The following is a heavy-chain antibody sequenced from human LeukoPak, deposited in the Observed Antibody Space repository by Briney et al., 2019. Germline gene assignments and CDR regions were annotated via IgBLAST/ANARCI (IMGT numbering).Heavy chain of an antibody. CDR1: GGSFSGYY. J-gene: IGHJ3*02. CDR3: AREQNNAFDI. CDR2: INHSGST. D-gene: IGHD2/OR15-2a*01. V-gene: IGHV4-34*01. Sequence: KPSETLSLTCAVYGGSFSGYYWSWIRQPPGKGLEWIGEINHSGSTNYNPSLKSRVTISVDTSKNQFSLKLSSVTAADTAVYYCAREQNNAFDIWGQGTMVTVSS.